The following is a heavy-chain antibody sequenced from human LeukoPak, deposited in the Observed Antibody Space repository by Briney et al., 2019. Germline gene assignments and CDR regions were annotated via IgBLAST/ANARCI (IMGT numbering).Heavy chain of an antibody. V-gene: IGHV3-21*01. Sequence: GGSLRLSCAASELTFSSYNMNRVRQAPGKGLEWVSSISSSSSYIYYADSVKGRFTISRDNAKNSLYLQMNSLRAEDTAVYYCARIFSGSYFDAFDIWGQGTMVTVSS. CDR2: ISSSSSYI. CDR1: ELTFSSYN. D-gene: IGHD1-26*01. CDR3: ARIFSGSYFDAFDI. J-gene: IGHJ3*02.